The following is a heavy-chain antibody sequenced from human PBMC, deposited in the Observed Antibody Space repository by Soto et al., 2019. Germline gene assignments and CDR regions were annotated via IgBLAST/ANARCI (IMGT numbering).Heavy chain of an antibody. CDR2: ISYDGSNK. J-gene: IGHJ4*02. V-gene: IGHV3-30*18. Sequence: GGSLRLSCAASGFTFSSYSMNWVRQAPGKGLEWVAVISYDGSNKYYADSVKGRFTISRDNSKNTLYLQMNSLRAEDTAVYYCAKDFPNSMSLDYWGQGTLVTVSS. D-gene: IGHD3-22*01. CDR1: GFTFSSYS. CDR3: AKDFPNSMSLDY.